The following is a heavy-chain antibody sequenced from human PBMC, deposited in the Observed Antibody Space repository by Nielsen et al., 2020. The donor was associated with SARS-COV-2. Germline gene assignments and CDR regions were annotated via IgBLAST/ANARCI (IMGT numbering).Heavy chain of an antibody. CDR2: IVVGSGNT. V-gene: IGHV1-58*01. D-gene: IGHD3-10*01. J-gene: IGHJ4*02. CDR1: GFTFMSSV. Sequence: SVKVSCKASGFTFMSSVVQWVRQARGQRLEWIGWIVVGSGNTNYAQKLQGRVTMTTDTSTSTAYMELRSLRSDDTAVYYCARSGWFGELRGFDYWGQGTLVTVSS. CDR3: ARSGWFGELRGFDY.